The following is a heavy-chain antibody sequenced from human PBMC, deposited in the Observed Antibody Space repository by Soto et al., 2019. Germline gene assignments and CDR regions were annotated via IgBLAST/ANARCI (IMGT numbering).Heavy chain of an antibody. J-gene: IGHJ4*02. CDR2: ISYDGSNK. CDR3: ARDFYDSSEGY. D-gene: IGHD3-22*01. Sequence: QVQLVESGGGVVQPGRSLRLSCAASGFTFSSYAMHWVRQAPGKGLQWVAVISYDGSNKYYADSVKGRFTISRDNSTNPLYLQMNSLRAEDTSVYYCARDFYDSSEGYWGRGTLVIVSS. V-gene: IGHV3-30-3*01. CDR1: GFTFSSYA.